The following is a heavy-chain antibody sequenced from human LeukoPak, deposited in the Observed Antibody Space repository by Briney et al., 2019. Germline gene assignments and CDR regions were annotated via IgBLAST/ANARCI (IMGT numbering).Heavy chain of an antibody. J-gene: IGHJ4*02. CDR3: ARDVGARLSGY. D-gene: IGHD6-6*01. CDR2: IYHSGRT. V-gene: IGHV4-38-2*02. Sequence: SETLSLTCTVSGYSISSGYYWGWIRQPPGKGLEWIGSIYHSGRTFYNPSLKSRVTISVDTSKNQFSLKLTSVTAADTAFYYCARDVGARLSGYWGQGTLVTVSS. CDR1: GYSISSGYY.